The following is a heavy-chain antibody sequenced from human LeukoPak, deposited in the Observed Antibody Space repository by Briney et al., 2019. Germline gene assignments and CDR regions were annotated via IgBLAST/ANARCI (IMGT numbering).Heavy chain of an antibody. Sequence: SETLSLTCAVYGVSFSGYYWSWIRQPPGKGLEWIGEINHSGSTNYNPSLKSRVTISVDTSKNQFSLKLSSVTAADTAVYYCARHRVTGSSGWYQDHFGYWGQGTLVPVSS. D-gene: IGHD6-19*01. V-gene: IGHV4-34*01. J-gene: IGHJ4*02. CDR3: ARHRVTGSSGWYQDHFGY. CDR1: GVSFSGYY. CDR2: INHSGST.